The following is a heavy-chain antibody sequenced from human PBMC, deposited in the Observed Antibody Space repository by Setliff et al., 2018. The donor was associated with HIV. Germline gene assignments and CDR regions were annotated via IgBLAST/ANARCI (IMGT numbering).Heavy chain of an antibody. Sequence: PGESLKISCVASGYSFTNYWIAWVRQMSGKGLEWMGIIYPGDSDIRYSPSFQGQVTISVDKSTRTAYLQWNSLRASDTAMYYCARGLGGDSYAVDYWGQGTVVTVSS. J-gene: IGHJ4*02. V-gene: IGHV5-51*01. D-gene: IGHD5-18*01. CDR2: IYPGDSDI. CDR3: ARGLGGDSYAVDY. CDR1: GYSFTNYW.